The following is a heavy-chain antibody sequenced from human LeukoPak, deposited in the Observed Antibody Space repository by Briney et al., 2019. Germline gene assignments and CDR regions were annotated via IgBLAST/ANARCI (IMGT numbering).Heavy chain of an antibody. CDR3: APPVGSGAYFDY. D-gene: IGHD3-10*01. V-gene: IGHV3-23*01. CDR2: ISGSGVST. Sequence: AGGSLRLSCAASGFTFSSYAMSWVRQAPGKGLECLSAISGSGVSTYYADSVKGRFTISRDNSRNTLYLQMNSLRADDTAVYYCAPPVGSGAYFDYWGQGTLVTVSS. CDR1: GFTFSSYA. J-gene: IGHJ4*02.